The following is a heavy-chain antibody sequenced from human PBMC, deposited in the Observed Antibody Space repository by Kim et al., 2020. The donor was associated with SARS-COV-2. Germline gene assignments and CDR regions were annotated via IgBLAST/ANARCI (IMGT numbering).Heavy chain of an antibody. D-gene: IGHD4-17*01. CDR3: AREALIHDYGDFYDAFDI. CDR1: GYTFTSYY. CDR2: INPSGGST. J-gene: IGHJ3*02. V-gene: IGHV1-46*01. Sequence: ASVKVSCKASGYTFTSYYMHWVRQAPGQGLEWMGIINPSGGSTSYAQKFQGRVTMTRDTSTSTVYMELSSLRSEDTAVYYCAREALIHDYGDFYDAFDIWGQGTMVTVSS.